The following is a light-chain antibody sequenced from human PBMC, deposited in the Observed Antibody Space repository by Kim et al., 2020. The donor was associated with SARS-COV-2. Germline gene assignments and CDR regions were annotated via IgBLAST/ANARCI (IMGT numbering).Light chain of an antibody. Sequence: EIVLTQSPGTLSLSPGERATLSCRASQSVGSSYLAWYQHKPGQAPRLLIFGASSRATGIPDRFSGSGSGTDFTLTISRLEPEDFAVYYCQHFGGSPRYTFGQGTKLEI. V-gene: IGKV3-20*01. J-gene: IGKJ2*01. CDR2: GAS. CDR1: QSVGSSY. CDR3: QHFGGSPRYT.